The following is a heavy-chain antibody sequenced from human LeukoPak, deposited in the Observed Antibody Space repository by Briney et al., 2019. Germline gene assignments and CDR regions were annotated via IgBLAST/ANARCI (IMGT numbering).Heavy chain of an antibody. CDR3: AQDSSSMFDP. CDR1: GFTFSTYW. CDR2: INRDGSIT. D-gene: IGHD6-13*01. Sequence: PGGSLRLSCAASGFTFSTYWVHWVRQAPGKGLVWVSRINRDGSITTYADSVKGRFTISRDNAKNTLYLQMNSLRAEDTAVYYCAQDSSSMFDPWGQGTLVTVSS. V-gene: IGHV3-74*01. J-gene: IGHJ5*02.